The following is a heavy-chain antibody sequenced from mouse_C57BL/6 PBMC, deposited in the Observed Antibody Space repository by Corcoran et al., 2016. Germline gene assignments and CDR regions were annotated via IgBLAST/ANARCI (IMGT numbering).Heavy chain of an antibody. V-gene: IGHV1-26*01. CDR3: ARLLDY. D-gene: IGHD2-12*01. J-gene: IGHJ2*01. CDR2: INPNNGGT. Sequence: EVQLQQSGPELVKPGASVKISCKASGYTFTDYYMNWVKQSHGKSLEWMGDINPNNGGTSYNQKFKGKATLTVDKSSSTAYMELRSLTSEDSAVYYCARLLDYWGQGTTLTVSS. CDR1: GYTFTDYY.